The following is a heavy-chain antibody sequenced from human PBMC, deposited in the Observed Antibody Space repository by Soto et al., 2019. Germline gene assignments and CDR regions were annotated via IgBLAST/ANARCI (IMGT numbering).Heavy chain of an antibody. V-gene: IGHV3-30*03. D-gene: IGHD3-10*01. Sequence: PGGSLRLSCAASGFTFSNYGMHWVRQAPGKGLEWVAVISDDGVSKYYADSVQGRFTISRDNSESAVFLQMNSLRPDDTALYSCARAYYFGSGTSYTLYYWGQGTQVTVSS. CDR3: ARAYYFGSGTSYTLYY. CDR1: GFTFSNYG. J-gene: IGHJ4*02. CDR2: ISDDGVSK.